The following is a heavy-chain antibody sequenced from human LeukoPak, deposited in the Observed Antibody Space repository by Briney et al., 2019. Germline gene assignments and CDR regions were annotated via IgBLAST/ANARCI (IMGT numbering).Heavy chain of an antibody. CDR1: GASISSYY. Sequence: SETLSLTCTVSGASISSYYWSWIRQPPGKGLEWIGYVYYTGTTNYNPSLKSRLTISVDTSKNQFSLKVSSVTAADTAVYYCARQDCSGGSCYLDYWGQGTLVTVSS. V-gene: IGHV4-59*01. J-gene: IGHJ4*02. CDR2: VYYTGTT. D-gene: IGHD2-15*01. CDR3: ARQDCSGGSCYLDY.